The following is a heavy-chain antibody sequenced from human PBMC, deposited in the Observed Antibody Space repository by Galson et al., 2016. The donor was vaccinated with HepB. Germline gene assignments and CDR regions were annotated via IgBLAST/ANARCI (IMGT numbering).Heavy chain of an antibody. D-gene: IGHD2-2*01. Sequence: CAISGDSVSNNIDGWNWIRQSPSRGLEWLGWTYYRTEWRYDYATSLLSRISINPDTSKNQFSLHLNFVTPEDTGVYYCVKSVQLGRGFVTWGQGTLVTVSS. J-gene: IGHJ4*02. CDR3: VKSVQLGRGFVT. V-gene: IGHV6-1*01. CDR2: TYYRTEWRY. CDR1: GDSVSNNIDG.